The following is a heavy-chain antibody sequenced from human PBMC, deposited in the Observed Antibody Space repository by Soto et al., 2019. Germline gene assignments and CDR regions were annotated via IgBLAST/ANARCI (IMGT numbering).Heavy chain of an antibody. Sequence: SETLSLTCAVSGGSISSGGYSWSWIRQPPGKGLEWIGYIYHSGSTYYNPSLKSRVTISVDRSKNQFSLKLSSVTAADTAVYYCARDIAAANWFDPWGQGTLVTVSS. CDR3: ARDIAAANWFDP. CDR1: GGSISSGGYS. V-gene: IGHV4-30-2*01. CDR2: IYHSGST. D-gene: IGHD6-13*01. J-gene: IGHJ5*02.